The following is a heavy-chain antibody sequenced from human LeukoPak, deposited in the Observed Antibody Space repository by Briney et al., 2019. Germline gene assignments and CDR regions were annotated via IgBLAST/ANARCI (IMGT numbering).Heavy chain of an antibody. CDR2: IYYSGST. CDR3: ARDKGTTVTRGAFDI. Sequence: SETLSLTCTVSGGSTSSYYWSWIRQPPGKGLEWIGYIYYSGSTSYNPSLKSRVTVSLDTSKNQFSLRLSSVTAADTAVYYCARDKGTTVTRGAFDIWGQGTMVTVSS. CDR1: GGSTSSYY. J-gene: IGHJ3*02. V-gene: IGHV4-59*01. D-gene: IGHD4-17*01.